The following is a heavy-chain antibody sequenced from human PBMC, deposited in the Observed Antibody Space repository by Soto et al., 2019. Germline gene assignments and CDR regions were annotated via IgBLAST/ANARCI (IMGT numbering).Heavy chain of an antibody. D-gene: IGHD6-13*01. CDR1: GGSISSSGYY. Sequence: SETLSLTCTVSGGSISSSGYYWGWIRQPPGKGLEWIGSIYYSGSTYYNPSLKSRVTISVDTSKNQFSLKLSSVTAADTAVYYCARQAAGSIYYYYYYGMDVWGQGTTVTVSS. V-gene: IGHV4-39*01. CDR3: ARQAAGSIYYYYYYGMDV. CDR2: IYYSGST. J-gene: IGHJ6*02.